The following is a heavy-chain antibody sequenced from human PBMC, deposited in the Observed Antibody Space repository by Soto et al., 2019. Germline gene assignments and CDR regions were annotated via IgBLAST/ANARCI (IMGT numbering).Heavy chain of an antibody. CDR1: GGTFSSYA. Sequence: SVKVSCKASGGTFSSYAISWVRQAPGQGLEWMGGIIPIFGTANYAQKFQGRVAITADESTSTAYMELSSLRSEDTAVYYCGFDYGDYFFVGYYYYGMDVWVQGTTVTVSS. D-gene: IGHD4-17*01. CDR2: IIPIFGTA. CDR3: GFDYGDYFFVGYYYYGMDV. J-gene: IGHJ6*02. V-gene: IGHV1-69*13.